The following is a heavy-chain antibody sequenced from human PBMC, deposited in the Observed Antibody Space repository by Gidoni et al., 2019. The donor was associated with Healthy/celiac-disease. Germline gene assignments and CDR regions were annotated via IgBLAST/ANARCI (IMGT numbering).Heavy chain of an antibody. D-gene: IGHD3-16*02. Sequence: QVQLQQWGAGLLKPSETLSLTCAVYGGSFSGYYWSWIRQPPGKGLEWIGEINHSGSTNYNPSLKSRVTISVDTSKNQFSLKLSSVTAADTAVYYCAREATLSIYSRSYFDYWGQGTLVTVSS. CDR3: AREATLSIYSRSYFDY. CDR1: GGSFSGYY. V-gene: IGHV4-34*01. CDR2: INHSGST. J-gene: IGHJ4*02.